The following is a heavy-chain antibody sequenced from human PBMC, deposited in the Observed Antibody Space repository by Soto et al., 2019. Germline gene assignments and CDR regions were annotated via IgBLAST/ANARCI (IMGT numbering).Heavy chain of an antibody. D-gene: IGHD5-18*01. V-gene: IGHV4-39*01. J-gene: IGHJ4*02. CDR2: IYYSGST. Sequence: QLQLQESGPGLVKPSETLSLTCTVSGGSISSSSYYWGWIRQPPGKGLEWIGSIYYSGSTYYNPSLKSRVTISVDTSKNQFSLKLSSVTAADTAVYYCARHRDTAMVHPYDYWGQGTLVTVSS. CDR3: ARHRDTAMVHPYDY. CDR1: GGSISSSSYY.